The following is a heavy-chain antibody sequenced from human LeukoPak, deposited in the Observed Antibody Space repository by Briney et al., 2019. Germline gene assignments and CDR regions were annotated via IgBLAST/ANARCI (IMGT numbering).Heavy chain of an antibody. CDR2: INPSGVST. CDR3: ARSSAYYNEADI. D-gene: IGHD3-9*01. CDR1: GYNFTSYY. V-gene: IGHV1-46*01. Sequence: ASVKVSCKTSGYNFTSYYIHWVTQAPGQGLELLGIINPSGVSTTYAQKFQGRVTITTDTSTSTVYMELTSLRSDDTAVYYCARSSAYYNEADIWGQGTMVTVSS. J-gene: IGHJ3*02.